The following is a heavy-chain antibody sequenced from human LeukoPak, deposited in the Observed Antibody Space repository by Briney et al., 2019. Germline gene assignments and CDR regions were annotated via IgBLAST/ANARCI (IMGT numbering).Heavy chain of an antibody. V-gene: IGHV4-59*01. Sequence: SETLSLTCTVSGGSMSGFFWTWIRQPPGRELEWIGSIYYSGSSTKYNPSLKSRVTISVDTSKSQFSLNLNSATAANTAVYYCARTSRHFYGSGTNLTPWPAGMDVWGQGTTVTVSS. CDR3: ARTSRHFYGSGTNLTPWPAGMDV. D-gene: IGHD3-10*01. CDR2: IYYSGSST. J-gene: IGHJ6*02. CDR1: GGSMSGFF.